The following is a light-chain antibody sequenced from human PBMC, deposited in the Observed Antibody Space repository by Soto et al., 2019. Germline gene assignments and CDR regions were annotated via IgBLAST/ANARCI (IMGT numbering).Light chain of an antibody. Sequence: IQRTHSPSSLSASVLYRVTMTFRSIQSISSYLNWYQQKPGKAPKLLIYAASSLQSGVPSRFSGSGSGTDFPLTISSLQPEDFAVYYCQHYNNWPSITFGQGTRLEI. CDR2: AAS. CDR3: QHYNNWPSIT. CDR1: QSISSY. V-gene: IGKV1-39*01. J-gene: IGKJ5*01.